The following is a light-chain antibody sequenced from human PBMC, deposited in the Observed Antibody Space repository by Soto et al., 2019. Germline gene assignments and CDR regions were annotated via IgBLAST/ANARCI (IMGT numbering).Light chain of an antibody. CDR1: SRDVGGFNY. CDR3: CSYAGTYTWV. V-gene: IGLV2-11*01. CDR2: DIN. Sequence: QSALPQPRSVSGSPGQSVTISCTGTSRDVGGFNYVSWYQQYPGKAPKLMIYDINKRPSGVPDRFSGSRSGNTASLTISGLQAEDEADYFCCSYAGTYTWVFGGGTKLTVL. J-gene: IGLJ3*02.